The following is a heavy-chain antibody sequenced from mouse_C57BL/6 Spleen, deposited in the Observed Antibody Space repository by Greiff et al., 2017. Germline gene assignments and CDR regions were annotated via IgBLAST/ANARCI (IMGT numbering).Heavy chain of an antibody. D-gene: IGHD2-3*01. CDR1: GYTFTDYY. V-gene: IGHV1-19*01. CDR3: ARADGDGYYDPFAY. Sequence: EVQLQQSGPVLVKPGASVKMSCKASGYTFTDYYMNWVKQSHGKSLEWIGVINPYNGGTSYNQKFKGKATLTVDKSSSTAYMELNSLTSEDSAVYYCARADGDGYYDPFAYWGQGTLVTVSA. J-gene: IGHJ3*01. CDR2: INPYNGGT.